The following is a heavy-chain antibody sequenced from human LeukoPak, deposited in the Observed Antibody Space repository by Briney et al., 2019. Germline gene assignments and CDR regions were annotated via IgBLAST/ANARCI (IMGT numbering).Heavy chain of an antibody. D-gene: IGHD6-13*01. J-gene: IGHJ4*02. CDR2: ISGSGGST. CDR3: ATLLYIAAEIR. Sequence: GGSLRLSCAASGFTFSSYAMSWVRQAPGKGLEWVSAISGSGGSTYYADSVKGRFTISRDNSKNTLCLQMNSLRAEDTAVYYCATLLYIAAEIRWGQGTLVTVSS. CDR1: GFTFSSYA. V-gene: IGHV3-23*01.